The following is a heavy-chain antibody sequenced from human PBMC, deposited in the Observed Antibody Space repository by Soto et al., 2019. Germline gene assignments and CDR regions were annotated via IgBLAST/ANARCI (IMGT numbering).Heavy chain of an antibody. D-gene: IGHD3-16*01. CDR3: ARDLWGVGVPGP. V-gene: IGHV3-48*01. J-gene: IGHJ5*02. Sequence: EVQLVESGGGLVQPGGSLRLSCAASGFTFSSYSMNWVRQAPGKGLEWVSYISTSSSTIYYADSVKGRFTISRDNAKNSLYMQMNSLRAEDTAVYYCARDLWGVGVPGPWRQGTLVTVSS. CDR1: GFTFSSYS. CDR2: ISTSSSTI.